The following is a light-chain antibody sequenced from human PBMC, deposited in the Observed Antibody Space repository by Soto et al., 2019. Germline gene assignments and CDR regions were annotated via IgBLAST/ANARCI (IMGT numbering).Light chain of an antibody. Sequence: QSVLTQPPSASGTPGQRVTISCSGSSSNIGSNTVTWFQQLTGTAPTLLIFSNNQRPSGVSDRFSGSKSGTSASLAISWLQSEDEADYYCAAWDDSLNGVVFGGGTKLTVL. CDR3: AAWDDSLNGVV. V-gene: IGLV1-44*01. CDR2: SNN. CDR1: SSNIGSNT. J-gene: IGLJ2*01.